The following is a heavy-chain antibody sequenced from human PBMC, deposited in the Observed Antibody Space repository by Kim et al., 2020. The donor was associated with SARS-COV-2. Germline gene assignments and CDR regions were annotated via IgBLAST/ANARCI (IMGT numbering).Heavy chain of an antibody. J-gene: IGHJ4*02. CDR3: VREPSN. Sequence: GSFMQGADSVNGRFSISRDNANTSLSLQMNSLTPEDTAVYYCVREPSNWGQGTLVTVSS. D-gene: IGHD6-6*01. CDR2: GSFM. V-gene: IGHV3-11*01.